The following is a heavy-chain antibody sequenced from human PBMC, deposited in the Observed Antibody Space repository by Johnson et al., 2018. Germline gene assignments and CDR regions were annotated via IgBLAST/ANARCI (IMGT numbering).Heavy chain of an antibody. D-gene: IGHD1-26*01. V-gene: IGHV3-15*01. CDR3: TTVQWGLPYALDI. Sequence: VQLVESGGGLVKPGGSLRLSCAASGFTFSNAWMSWVRQAPGKGLEWVGRIKSKTDGGTTDYAAPVKGRFTISRDDTKNTLYLQMNSLKTEDTALDYCTTVQWGLPYALDIWGQGTMVTVSS. J-gene: IGHJ3*02. CDR2: IKSKTDGGTT. CDR1: GFTFSNAW.